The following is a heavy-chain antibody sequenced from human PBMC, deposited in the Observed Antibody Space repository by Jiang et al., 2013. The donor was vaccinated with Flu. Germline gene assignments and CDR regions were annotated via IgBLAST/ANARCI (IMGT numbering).Heavy chain of an antibody. Sequence: SYAMHWVAPGPRTKDLSGWDGSTLAMVTQNNSQKFQGRVTITRDTSASTAYMELSSLRSEDTAVYYCARLGERRDDAFDIWGQGTMVTVSS. J-gene: IGHJ3*02. CDR3: ARLGERRDDAFDI. V-gene: IGHV1-3*01. CDR1: SYA. CDR2: STLAMVT. D-gene: IGHD1-1*01.